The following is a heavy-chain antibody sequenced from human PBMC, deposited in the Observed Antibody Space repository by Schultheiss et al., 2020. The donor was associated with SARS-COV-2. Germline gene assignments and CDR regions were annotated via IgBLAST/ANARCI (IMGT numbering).Heavy chain of an antibody. CDR1: GGSFSGYF. D-gene: IGHD1-26*01. Sequence: GSLRLSCAVYGGSFSGYFWTWIRQPPGKGLEWIGEVNHSGRTNYNPSLKSRVTISVDTSKNQFSLKVTSVTAADTAVYYCARDYSWRELRDWGQGTLVTVSS. CDR2: VNHSGRT. V-gene: IGHV4-34*01. J-gene: IGHJ4*02. CDR3: ARDYSWRELRD.